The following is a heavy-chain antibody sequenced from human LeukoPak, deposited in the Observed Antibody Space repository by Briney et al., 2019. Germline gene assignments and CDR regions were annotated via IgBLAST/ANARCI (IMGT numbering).Heavy chain of an antibody. CDR3: ARTFYGSGSYSPPLGY. CDR1: GYSFTSYW. J-gene: IGHJ4*02. Sequence: LEESVKISCKGSGYSFTSYWIGWVRQMPGKGLEWMGIIYPGDSDTRYSPSFQGQVTISADKSISTAYLQWSSLKASDTAMYYCARTFYGSGSYSPPLGYWGQGTLVTVSS. CDR2: IYPGDSDT. D-gene: IGHD3-10*01. V-gene: IGHV5-51*01.